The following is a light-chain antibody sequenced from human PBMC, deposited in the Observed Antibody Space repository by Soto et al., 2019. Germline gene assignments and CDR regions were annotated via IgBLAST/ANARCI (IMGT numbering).Light chain of an antibody. J-gene: IGKJ2*01. CDR2: GAS. CDR3: QRFGSSPT. V-gene: IGKV3-20*01. CDR1: QSVSSSY. Sequence: ETASTQSPGTLSLSPGERATLSCRASQSVSSSYLAWYQHKPGQAPRLLIYGASSRATSIPDRFSGSGSGTVITVTISRLEPVDCAVYYCQRFGSSPTFGRGNKLEIK.